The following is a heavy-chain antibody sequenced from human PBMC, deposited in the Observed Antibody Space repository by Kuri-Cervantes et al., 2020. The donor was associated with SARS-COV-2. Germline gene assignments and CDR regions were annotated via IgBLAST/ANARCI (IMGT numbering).Heavy chain of an antibody. D-gene: IGHD4-23*01. J-gene: IGHJ3*02. V-gene: IGHV3-9*01. CDR1: GFTFGDYA. CDR2: ISWNSGSI. CDR3: ARGNYGGNANAFDI. Sequence: SLKISCAASGFTFGDYAMHWVRQAPGKGLEWVSGISWNSGSIGYADSVKGRFTSSRDNAKNSLYLQMNSLRAEDTTVYYCARGNYGGNANAFDIWGQGTMVTVSS.